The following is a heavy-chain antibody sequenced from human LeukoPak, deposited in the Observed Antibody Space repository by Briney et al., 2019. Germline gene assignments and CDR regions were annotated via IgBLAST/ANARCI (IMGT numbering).Heavy chain of an antibody. CDR3: ARIGYFDSLMDY. V-gene: IGHV3-30*04. J-gene: IGHJ4*02. CDR2: ISYDGSNK. D-gene: IGHD3-9*01. Sequence: PGRSLRLPCAASGFTFSSYAMHWVRQAPGKGLEWVAVISYDGSNKYYADSVKGRFTISRDNSKNTLYLQMNSLRAEDTAVYYCARIGYFDSLMDYWGQGTLVTVSS. CDR1: GFTFSSYA.